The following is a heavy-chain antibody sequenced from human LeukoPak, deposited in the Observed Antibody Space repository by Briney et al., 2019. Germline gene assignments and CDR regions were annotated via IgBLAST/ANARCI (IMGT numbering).Heavy chain of an antibody. V-gene: IGHV3-72*01. CDR1: GFTFSDHY. D-gene: IGHD3-10*01. CDR3: AGEAGSYGPVVY. J-gene: IGHJ4*02. Sequence: GGSLRRSCAASGFTFSDHYMDWVRQAPGKGLEWVGRCRNKANSYTTEYAASVEGRFTISRDDSKNSLYLQMNSLKAEDTAVYYCAGEAGSYGPVVYWGQGTLVTVSS. CDR2: CRNKANSYTT.